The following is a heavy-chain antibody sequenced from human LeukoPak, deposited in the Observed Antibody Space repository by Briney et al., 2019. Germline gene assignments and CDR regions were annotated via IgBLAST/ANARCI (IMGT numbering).Heavy chain of an antibody. D-gene: IGHD3-10*01. CDR2: IYYSGST. CDR1: GGSISSSSYY. J-gene: IGHJ4*02. Sequence: SETLSLTCTVSGGSISSSSYYWGWIRQPPGKGLEWIGSIYYSGSTNYNPSLKSRVTMSVDTSKNQFSLKLSSVTAADTAVYYCARSGSGSYQSSFDYWGQGTLVTVSS. CDR3: ARSGSGSYQSSFDY. V-gene: IGHV4-39*07.